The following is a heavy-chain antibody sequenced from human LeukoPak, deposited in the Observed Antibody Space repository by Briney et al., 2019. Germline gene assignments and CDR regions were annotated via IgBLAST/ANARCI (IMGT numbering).Heavy chain of an antibody. J-gene: IGHJ3*02. Sequence: PSEALSLTCTVSGGSIGTNYWNWIRQPPGKGLEWLGYIYYTGSTSYNPFLKSGVTMSVDTSKNLFSLKLTSVTAADTAVYYCASSRGVVTAYDIWGQGTMVTVSS. CDR3: ASSRGVVTAYDI. CDR2: IYYTGST. D-gene: IGHD2-21*02. CDR1: GGSIGTNY. V-gene: IGHV4-59*01.